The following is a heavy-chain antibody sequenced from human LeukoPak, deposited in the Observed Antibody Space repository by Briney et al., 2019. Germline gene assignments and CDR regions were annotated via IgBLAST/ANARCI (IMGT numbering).Heavy chain of an antibody. CDR2: IKQDGSVK. J-gene: IGHJ5*02. D-gene: IGHD1-1*01. CDR1: GFTFSTYW. Sequence: GGSLRLSCVVFGFTFSTYWMSWVRQAPGKGLECVATIKQDGSVKNYGDSVQGRFTISRDNAKNSLYLQMHSLRVEDTAVYYCARRGVRWNDVSWFDPWGQGTLVTVSS. V-gene: IGHV3-7*01. CDR3: ARRGVRWNDVSWFDP.